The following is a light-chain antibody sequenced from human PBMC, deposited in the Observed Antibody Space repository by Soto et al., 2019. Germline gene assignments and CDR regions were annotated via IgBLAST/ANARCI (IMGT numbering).Light chain of an antibody. J-gene: IGKJ5*01. V-gene: IGKV3-15*01. CDR1: QSININ. Sequence: ETGMTQSPATLSVSPGDRVTLSCRASQSININLAWYQQKSGQAPRLLIYGASTRATGLPARFSGSGSGTEFTLIINSLQSEDFAVYYCQQYNSWPPITFGQGTRLEIK. CDR2: GAS. CDR3: QQYNSWPPIT.